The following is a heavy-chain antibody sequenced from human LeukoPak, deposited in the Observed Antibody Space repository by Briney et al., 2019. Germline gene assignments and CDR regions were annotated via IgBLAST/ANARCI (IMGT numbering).Heavy chain of an antibody. J-gene: IGHJ4*02. CDR3: TTDSSGYYNDY. V-gene: IGHV3-15*01. D-gene: IGHD3-22*01. CDR2: IKSKTDGGTT. CDR1: GFTFSNAW. Sequence: GGSLRLSCAASGFTFSNAWMSWVRQAPGKGLEWVGRIKSKTDGGTTDYAAPVKGRFTISRGDSKNTLYLQMNSLKTEDTAVYYCTTDSSGYYNDYWGQGTLVTVSS.